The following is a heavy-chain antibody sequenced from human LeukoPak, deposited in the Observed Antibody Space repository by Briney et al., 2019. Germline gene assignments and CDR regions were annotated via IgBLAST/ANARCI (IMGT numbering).Heavy chain of an antibody. Sequence: PGGSLRLSCAASGFTFDDYGMSWVRQAPGKGLEWVSGINWNGGSTGYADSVKSRFTISRDNAKNSLYLQMNSLRAEDTALYYCARSTAGIIAVAGSDYWGQGTLVTVSS. D-gene: IGHD6-19*01. J-gene: IGHJ4*02. CDR2: INWNGGST. CDR3: ARSTAGIIAVAGSDY. CDR1: GFTFDDYG. V-gene: IGHV3-20*04.